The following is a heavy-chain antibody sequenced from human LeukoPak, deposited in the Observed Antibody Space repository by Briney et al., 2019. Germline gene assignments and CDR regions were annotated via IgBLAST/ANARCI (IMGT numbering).Heavy chain of an antibody. V-gene: IGHV3-53*01. D-gene: IGHD6-19*01. CDR1: GFTVTDNY. CDR3: AREKGYSSGWSGFDF. Sequence: PGGSLRLSCAASGFTVTDNYMNWVRQSSGKGLEWVSVIYGGGDTNYADSVKGRFIISRDTSKNTVYLQMNSLGAEDTAVYYCAREKGYSSGWSGFDFWGQGTLVTVSS. CDR2: IYGGGDT. J-gene: IGHJ4*02.